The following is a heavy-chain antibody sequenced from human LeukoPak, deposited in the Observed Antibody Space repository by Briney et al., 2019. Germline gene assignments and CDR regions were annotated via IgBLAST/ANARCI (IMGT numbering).Heavy chain of an antibody. CDR1: GTFXXXA. J-gene: IGHJ4*02. Sequence: GTFXXXAISWVRQAPGQGLEWMGRIIPILGIANYAQKFQGRVTITADKSTSTAYMELSSLRSEDTAVYYCARDRHYYDSSGYRHFDYWGQGTLVTVPS. D-gene: IGHD3-22*01. CDR3: ARDRHYYDSSGYRHFDY. V-gene: IGHV1-69*04. CDR2: IIPILGIA.